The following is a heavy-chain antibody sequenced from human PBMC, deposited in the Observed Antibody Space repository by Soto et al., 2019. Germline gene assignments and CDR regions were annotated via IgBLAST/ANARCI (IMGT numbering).Heavy chain of an antibody. V-gene: IGHV1-69*12. D-gene: IGHD2-2*01. J-gene: IGHJ6*02. CDR2: IIPRSATS. Sequence: QVQLVQSGAEVKKPGSSVKVSCKASGDTFSTYTITWMRQAPGQGLEWMGGIIPRSATSNYAQKFQGRVXSTAHESTNTPXXXLXXLRSEDTAVYYCAREGLVLVPTTVNSDYYYYAMDVCGQGTTVTVSS. CDR3: AREGLVLVPTTVNSDYYYYAMDV. CDR1: GDTFSTYT.